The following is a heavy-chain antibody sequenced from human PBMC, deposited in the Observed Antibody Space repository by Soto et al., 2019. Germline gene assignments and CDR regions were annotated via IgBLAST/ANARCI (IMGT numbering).Heavy chain of an antibody. Sequence: GSVKVSFKACGYPFTGYYMHLVRQAPGLGLEWIEWINPNSGGTNYAQKFQGWVTMTRDTSISTAYMELSRLRSDDTAVYYCARDLQRGPVSSSSQDYYHYGMDVWGQGTPVTVSS. J-gene: IGHJ6*01. D-gene: IGHD6-6*01. V-gene: IGHV1-2*04. CDR2: INPNSGGT. CDR3: ARDLQRGPVSSSSQDYYHYGMDV. CDR1: GYPFTGYY.